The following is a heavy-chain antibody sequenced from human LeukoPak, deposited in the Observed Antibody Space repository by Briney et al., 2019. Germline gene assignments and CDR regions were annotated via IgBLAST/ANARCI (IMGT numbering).Heavy chain of an antibody. CDR1: GYTFTGYY. V-gene: IGHV1-2*02. D-gene: IGHD3-9*01. Sequence: ASVKVSCKASGYTFTGYYMHWVRQAPGQGLERMGWINPNSGGTNYAQKFQGRVTMTRDTSISTAYLELSRLRSDDTAVYYCARARYSRAHAFDIWGQGTMVTVSS. J-gene: IGHJ3*02. CDR3: ARARYSRAHAFDI. CDR2: INPNSGGT.